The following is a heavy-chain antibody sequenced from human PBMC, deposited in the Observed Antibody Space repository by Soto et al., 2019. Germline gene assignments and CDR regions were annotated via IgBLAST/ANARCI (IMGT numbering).Heavy chain of an antibody. CDR3: ARHDSILGATPSVTRYYYYSMDV. CDR2: IDPSDSYT. J-gene: IGHJ6*02. D-gene: IGHD1-26*01. CDR1: GYSFTSYW. V-gene: IGHV5-10-1*01. Sequence: GESRKISCXGSGYSFTSYWISWVRQMPGKGLEWMGRIDPSDSYTNYSPSFQGHVTISADKSISTAYLQWSSLKASDTAMYYCARHDSILGATPSVTRYYYYSMDVWGQGTTVTVSS.